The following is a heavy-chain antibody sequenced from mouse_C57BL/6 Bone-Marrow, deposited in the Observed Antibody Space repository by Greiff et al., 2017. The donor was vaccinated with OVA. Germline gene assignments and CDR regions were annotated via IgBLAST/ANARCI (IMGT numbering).Heavy chain of an antibody. D-gene: IGHD1-1*01. CDR3: ARHRGYYGSSPYAMDY. Sequence: EVKLVESGGDLVKPGGSLKLSCAASGFTFSSYGMSWVRQTPDKRLEWVATISSGGSYTYYPDSVKGRFTMSRDNAKNTLYLQMSSLKSVDTAMYYGARHRGYYGSSPYAMDYWGQGTSVTVSS. V-gene: IGHV5-6*01. J-gene: IGHJ4*01. CDR1: GFTFSSYG. CDR2: ISSGGSYT.